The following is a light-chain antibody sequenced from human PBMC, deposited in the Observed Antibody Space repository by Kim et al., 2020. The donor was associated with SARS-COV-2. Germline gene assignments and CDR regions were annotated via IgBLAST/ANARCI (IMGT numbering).Light chain of an antibody. CDR1: DLNEKQ. CDR2: DDF. Sequence: VSPGQTASITCSGDDLNEKQVCWYQQRSGQSPLLVSYDDFRRPSGSHERFSGTTAGNTATLTISGTQPVDEADYYCQSWDSDTAWVFGGGTQLTVL. CDR3: QSWDSDTAWV. J-gene: IGLJ3*02. V-gene: IGLV3-1*01.